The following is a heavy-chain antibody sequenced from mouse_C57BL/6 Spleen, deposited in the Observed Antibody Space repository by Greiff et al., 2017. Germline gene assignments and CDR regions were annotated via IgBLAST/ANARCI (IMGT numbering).Heavy chain of an antibody. CDR1: GYAFSSYW. CDR2: IYPGDGDT. D-gene: IGHD1-1*01. V-gene: IGHV1-80*01. Sequence: QVQLQQSGAELVKPGASVKISCKASGYAFSSYWMTWVKQRPGKGLEWIGQIYPGDGDTNYNGKFKGTATLTADKSSSTAYMQLSSLTSEDSAVYFCARRGGISYVGAKDYWGQGTSVTVSS. J-gene: IGHJ4*01. CDR3: ARRGGISYVGAKDY.